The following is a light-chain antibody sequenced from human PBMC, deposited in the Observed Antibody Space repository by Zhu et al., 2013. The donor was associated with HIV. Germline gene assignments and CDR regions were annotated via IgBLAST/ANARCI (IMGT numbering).Light chain of an antibody. CDR2: GAS. V-gene: IGKV3-20*01. J-gene: IGKJ4*01. CDR1: QSLSSSY. Sequence: DIVLTQSPGTLSLSPGERATLSCRASQSLSSSYLAWYQQKPGQPPRLLIYGASSRATGIPDRFSGSGSETDFTLSISRLEPEDFAVYYCQQYGTSPLTFGGGTKIEIK. CDR3: QQYGTSPLT.